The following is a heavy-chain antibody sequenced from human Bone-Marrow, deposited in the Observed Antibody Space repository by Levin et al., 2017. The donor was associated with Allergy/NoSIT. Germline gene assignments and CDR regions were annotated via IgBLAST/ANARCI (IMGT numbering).Heavy chain of an antibody. CDR1: GFSSSSYA. CDR3: ASSGYCSGGNCLPYDYFFDY. Sequence: GGSLRLSCVASGFSSSSYALRWVRQAPGKGLEWVSDISGSGDNTDYAGSVKGRFTISRDNSKNTVYLQMNSLRAEDTAVYYCASSGYCSGGNCLPYDYFFDYWGQGTLVTVSS. CDR2: ISGSGDNT. J-gene: IGHJ4*02. D-gene: IGHD2-15*01. V-gene: IGHV3-23*01.